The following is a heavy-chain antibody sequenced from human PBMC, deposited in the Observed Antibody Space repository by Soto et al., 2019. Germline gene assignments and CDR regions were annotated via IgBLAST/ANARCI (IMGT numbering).Heavy chain of an antibody. CDR2: INPNSGGT. J-gene: IGHJ6*02. CDR3: ARAGITIFGVVDHGMDV. D-gene: IGHD3-3*01. CDR1: GYTFTGYY. V-gene: IGHV1-2*04. Sequence: ASVKVSCKASGYTFTGYYMHWVRQAPGQGLEWMGWINPNSGGTNYAQKFQGWVTMARDTSISTAYMELSRLRSDDTAVYYCARAGITIFGVVDHGMDVWGQGNTVTVSS.